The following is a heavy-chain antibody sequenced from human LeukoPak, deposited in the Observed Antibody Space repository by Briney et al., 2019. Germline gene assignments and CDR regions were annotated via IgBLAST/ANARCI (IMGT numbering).Heavy chain of an antibody. CDR3: ARSWFGESIPFDY. CDR1: GGSISSGGYY. V-gene: IGHV4-31*03. J-gene: IGHJ4*02. Sequence: PSETLSLTCTVSGGSISSGGYYWSWIRQHPGKGPEWIGYIYYNGSTYYNPSLKSRITISIDTSKNHFSLKLSSVTAADTAVYYCARSWFGESIPFDYWGQGTLVTVSS. CDR2: IYYNGST. D-gene: IGHD3-10*01.